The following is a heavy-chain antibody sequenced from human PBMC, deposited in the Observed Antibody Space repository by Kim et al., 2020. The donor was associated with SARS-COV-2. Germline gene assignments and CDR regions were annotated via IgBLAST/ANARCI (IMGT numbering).Heavy chain of an antibody. CDR3: ARHGDYSMNWFDP. CDR1: GGSISSYY. CDR2: IYYSGST. V-gene: IGHV4-59*08. J-gene: IGHJ5*02. D-gene: IGHD2-21*01. Sequence: SETLSLTCTVSGGSISSYYWSWIRQPPGKGLEWIGYIYYSGSTNYNPSLKSRVTISVDTSKNQFSLKLSSVTAADTAVYYCARHGDYSMNWFDPWGQGTLVTVSS.